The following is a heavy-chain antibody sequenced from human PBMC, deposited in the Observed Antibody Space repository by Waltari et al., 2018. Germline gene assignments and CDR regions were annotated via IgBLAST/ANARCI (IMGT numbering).Heavy chain of an antibody. J-gene: IGHJ4*02. CDR3: TRNPGY. CDR1: GFLYNDSW. Sequence: EVQLVESGAALVQPGGSLRLPPSVPGFLYNDSWLDWVRQAPGQGLVWVSRIKSDGTNIKYADSVRGRFTISRDSAKNTFYLQMNSLRVEDTAVYYCTRNPGYWGQGTLVTVAS. V-gene: IGHV3-74*03. CDR2: IKSDGTNI. D-gene: IGHD2-15*01.